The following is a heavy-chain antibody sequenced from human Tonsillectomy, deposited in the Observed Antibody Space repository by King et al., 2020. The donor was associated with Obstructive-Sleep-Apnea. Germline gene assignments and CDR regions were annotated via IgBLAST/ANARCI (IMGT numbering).Heavy chain of an antibody. J-gene: IGHJ4*02. CDR3: ARAFNYGGLYYFDY. CDR1: GASLISSRYY. V-gene: IGHV4-39*07. CDR2: IYYSGTT. D-gene: IGHD4-23*01. Sequence: QLQESGPGLVRPSETLSLTCTVSGASLISSRYYWGWIRQPPGKGLEWIGSIYYSGTTFYNRSLKSRLTISVDKSKNQFSLKLSSVTAADTAGYYCARAFNYGGLYYFDYWGQGTPVTVTS.